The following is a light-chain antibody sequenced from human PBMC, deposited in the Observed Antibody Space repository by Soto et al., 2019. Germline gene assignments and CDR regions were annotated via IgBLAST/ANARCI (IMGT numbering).Light chain of an antibody. CDR3: QSYDSSLSFWV. J-gene: IGLJ3*02. V-gene: IGLV1-40*01. Sequence: QSLLTQPPSVSGAPGQRVTISCTGSSSNIGAGYDVHWYQQLPGTAPKLLIYGNSNRPSGVPDRFSGSKSGTSASLAITGLQAEDEADYYCQSYDSSLSFWVFGGGTKLTVL. CDR2: GNS. CDR1: SSNIGAGYD.